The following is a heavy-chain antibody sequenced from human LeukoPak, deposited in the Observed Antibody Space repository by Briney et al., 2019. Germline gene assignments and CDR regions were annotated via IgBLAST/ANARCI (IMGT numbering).Heavy chain of an antibody. CDR1: GFTFSGHF. Sequence: GGSLRLSCSASGFTFSGHFMHWVRQAPGKGLEWVGRIKSKTDGGTTDYAAPVKGRFTISRDDSKNTLYLQMNSLKTEDTAVYYCSTTYYYDSSEGYWGQGTLVTVSS. V-gene: IGHV3-15*07. CDR3: STTYYYDSSEGY. J-gene: IGHJ4*02. D-gene: IGHD3-22*01. CDR2: IKSKTDGGTT.